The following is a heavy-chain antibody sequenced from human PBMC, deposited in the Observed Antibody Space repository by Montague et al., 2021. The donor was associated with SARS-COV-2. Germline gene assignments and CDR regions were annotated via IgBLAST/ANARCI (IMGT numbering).Heavy chain of an antibody. Sequence: SETLSLTCNVSGASISSRSYYWGWIRQPPGKGLEWIGFKYYSWSTYYNPTLKSRVTISVDTSKNQLPLKLSSVTAADTAVHYCATIPSSITIFVLVQGYYFDDWGQGTLVTVSS. CDR3: ATIPSSITIFVLVQGYYFDD. D-gene: IGHD3-3*01. CDR1: GASISSRSYY. J-gene: IGHJ4*02. V-gene: IGHV4-39*01. CDR2: KYYSWST.